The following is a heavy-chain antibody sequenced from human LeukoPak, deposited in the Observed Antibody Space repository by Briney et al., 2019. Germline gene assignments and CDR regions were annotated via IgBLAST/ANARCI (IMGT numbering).Heavy chain of an antibody. V-gene: IGHV3-23*01. J-gene: IGHJ4*02. CDR2: ISGSGGST. Sequence: PGASLRLSCAASGFTFSSYAMSWVRQAPGKGLEWVSAISGSGGSTYYADSVKGRFTISRDNSKNTLYLQMNSLRAEDTAVYYCARAVTSMDGYWGQGTLVTVSS. CDR3: ARAVTSMDGY. D-gene: IGHD5-18*01. CDR1: GFTFSSYA.